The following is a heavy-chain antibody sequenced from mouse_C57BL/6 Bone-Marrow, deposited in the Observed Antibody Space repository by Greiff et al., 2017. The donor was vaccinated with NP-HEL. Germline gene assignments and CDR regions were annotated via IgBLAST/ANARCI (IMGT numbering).Heavy chain of an antibody. CDR3: ARDDDDWYFDV. V-gene: IGHV1-69*01. Sequence: QVQLQQPGAELVMPGASVKLSCKASGYTFTSYWMHWVKQRPGQGLEWIGEIDPSDSYTNYNQKFKGKSTLTVDKSSSTAYMQLSSLTSEDSAVYYCARDDDDWYFDVWGTGTTVTVSS. CDR1: GYTFTSYW. CDR2: IDPSDSYT. J-gene: IGHJ1*03. D-gene: IGHD2-4*01.